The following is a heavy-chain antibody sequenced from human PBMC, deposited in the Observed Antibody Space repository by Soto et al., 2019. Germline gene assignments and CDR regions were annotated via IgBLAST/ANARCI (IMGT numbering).Heavy chain of an antibody. Sequence: ASVKVSCKASGYTFTSYGISWVRQAPGQGLEWMGWISAYNGNTNYAQKLQGRVTMTTDTSTSTAYMELRSLRSDDTAVYYCARATLGYCSSTSGYVPTNYYYYMDVWGKGTTVTV. D-gene: IGHD2-2*01. CDR1: GYTFTSYG. V-gene: IGHV1-18*01. CDR3: ARATLGYCSSTSGYVPTNYYYYMDV. J-gene: IGHJ6*03. CDR2: ISAYNGNT.